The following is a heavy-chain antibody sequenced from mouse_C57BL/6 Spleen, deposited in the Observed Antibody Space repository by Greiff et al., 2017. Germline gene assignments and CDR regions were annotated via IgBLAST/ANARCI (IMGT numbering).Heavy chain of an antibody. Sequence: LQQSGAELVKPGASVKMSCKASGYTFTSYSMNWVKQRPGQGLEWIGGIYPGNGDTSYNEKFKGKATLTVDKSSSTAYMQLSSLTSEDSAVYFCAREGDYDGLSYWGQGTTLTVSS. D-gene: IGHD2-3*01. J-gene: IGHJ2*01. CDR3: AREGDYDGLSY. V-gene: IGHV1-12*01. CDR1: GYTFTSYS. CDR2: IYPGNGDT.